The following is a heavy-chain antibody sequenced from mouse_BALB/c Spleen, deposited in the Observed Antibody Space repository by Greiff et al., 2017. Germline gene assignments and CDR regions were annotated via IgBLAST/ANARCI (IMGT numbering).Heavy chain of an antibody. J-gene: IGHJ4*01. D-gene: IGHD1-1*01. V-gene: IGHV2-9*02. CDR3: ARPYYYGTYAMDY. CDR1: GFSLTSYG. CDR2: IWAGGST. Sequence: VKLMESGPGLVQPSQSLSITCTVSGFSLTSYGVHWVRQPPGKGLEWLGVIWAGGSTNYNSALMSRLSISKDNSKSQVFLKMNSLQTDDTAMYYCARPYYYGTYAMDYWGQGTSVTVSS.